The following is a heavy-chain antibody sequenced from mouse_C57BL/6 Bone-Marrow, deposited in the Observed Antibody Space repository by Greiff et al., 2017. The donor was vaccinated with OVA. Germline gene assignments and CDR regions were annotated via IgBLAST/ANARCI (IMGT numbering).Heavy chain of an antibody. CDR3: TTDDYYFDY. Sequence: EVQLQQSGAELVRPGASVKLSCTASGFNIKDDYMHWVKQRPEQGLEWIGWIDPENGDTEYASKFQGKATITADTSSNTAYLQLSSLTSEDTAVYYCTTDDYYFDYWGQGTTLTVSS. D-gene: IGHD2-4*01. CDR1: GFNIKDDY. V-gene: IGHV14-4*01. CDR2: IDPENGDT. J-gene: IGHJ2*01.